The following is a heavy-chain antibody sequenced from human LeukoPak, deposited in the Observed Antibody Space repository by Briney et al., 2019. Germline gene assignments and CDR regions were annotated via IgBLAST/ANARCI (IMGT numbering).Heavy chain of an antibody. J-gene: IGHJ4*02. CDR1: GYTFTGYY. D-gene: IGHD5-24*01. CDR2: INAGTGQT. Sequence: ASVKVSCKASGYTFTGYYMHWVRQAPGQRLEWMGWINAGTGQTKYSQKFQRRVTITRDTSASTAYMELSSLRSEDTAVYSCARAGVVEMATIGFDYWGLGTLVTVSS. V-gene: IGHV1-3*01. CDR3: ARAGVVEMATIGFDY.